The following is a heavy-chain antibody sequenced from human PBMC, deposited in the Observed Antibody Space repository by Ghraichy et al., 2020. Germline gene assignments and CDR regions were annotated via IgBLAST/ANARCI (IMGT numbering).Heavy chain of an antibody. CDR2: ISAYNGNT. Sequence: VKVSCKASGYTFTSYGISWVRQAPGQGLEWMGWISAYNGNTNYAQKLQGRVTMTTDTSTSTAYMELRSLRSDDTAVYYCARDSYEYYDFWSGYYNGMDVWGQGTTVTVSS. CDR3: ARDSYEYYDFWSGYYNGMDV. D-gene: IGHD3-3*01. J-gene: IGHJ6*02. CDR1: GYTFTSYG. V-gene: IGHV1-18*01.